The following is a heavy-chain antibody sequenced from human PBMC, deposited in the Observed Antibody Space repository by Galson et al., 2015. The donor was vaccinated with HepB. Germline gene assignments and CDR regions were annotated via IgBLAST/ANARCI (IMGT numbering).Heavy chain of an antibody. CDR2: ISTYNFNT. CDR3: ARARYSTSPPDF. J-gene: IGHJ4*02. D-gene: IGHD1-26*01. V-gene: IGHV1-18*01. CDR1: GYTFSSYS. Sequence: SVKVSCKASGYTFSSYSITWVRQAPGQGLEWMGWISTYNFNTNSAQRLQDRVTTTTDTATNTAYMELRSLGSGDTAMYYCARARYSTSPPDFWGQGTLVTVSS.